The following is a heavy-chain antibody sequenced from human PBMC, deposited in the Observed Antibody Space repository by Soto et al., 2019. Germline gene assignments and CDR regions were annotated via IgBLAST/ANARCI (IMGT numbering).Heavy chain of an antibody. J-gene: IGHJ5*02. D-gene: IGHD2-2*01. V-gene: IGHV2-5*02. CDR2: IYWDDDK. CDR1: GFSLSTSGVG. Sequence: SGPTLVNPTQTLTLTCTFSGFSLSTSGVGVGWIRQPPGKALEWLALIYWDDDKRYSPSLKSRLTITKDTSKNQVVLTMTNMDPVDTATYYCAHADIVVVPAVNGARNLNWFDPWGQGTLVTVSS. CDR3: AHADIVVVPAVNGARNLNWFDP.